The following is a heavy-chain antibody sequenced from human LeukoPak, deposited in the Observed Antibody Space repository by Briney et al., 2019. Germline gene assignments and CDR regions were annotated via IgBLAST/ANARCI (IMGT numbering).Heavy chain of an antibody. CDR2: ISSSSSDT. CDR1: GFTFSDYY. Sequence: PGGSLRLSCEASGFTFSDYYMSWIRQAPGKGLEWVSYISSSSSDTKYADSVKGRFTISRDNAKKSLYLQMTSLTAEDTAVYYCARDRGAYCGGDCYLGFDYWGRGTLVTVSS. D-gene: IGHD2-21*02. J-gene: IGHJ4*01. V-gene: IGHV3-11*06. CDR3: ARDRGAYCGGDCYLGFDY.